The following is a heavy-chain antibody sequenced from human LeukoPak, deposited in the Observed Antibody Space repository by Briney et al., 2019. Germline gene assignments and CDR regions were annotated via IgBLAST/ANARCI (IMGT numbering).Heavy chain of an antibody. J-gene: IGHJ4*02. Sequence: PGGSLRLSCAASGFTFSNYAMSWVRQARGKGLEWVSTISTGGSSTYYADSVKGRFTISRDNSRTTLHLQASSLRAEDTAVYYCAKFISPRYFDYWGQGTLVTVSS. CDR2: ISTGGSST. CDR3: AKFISPRYFDY. V-gene: IGHV3-23*01. D-gene: IGHD3-16*02. CDR1: GFTFSNYA.